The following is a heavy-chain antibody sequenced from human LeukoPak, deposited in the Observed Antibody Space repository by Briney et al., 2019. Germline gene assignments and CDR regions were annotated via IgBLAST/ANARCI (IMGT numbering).Heavy chain of an antibody. Sequence: ASVKVSCKASGYTFTGYYIHWVRQAPGQGLEWMGWINPNNCGTNYAQKFQGRVTMTRDTSISTAYMELSRLRSDDTAVYYCASTSYSIGWYPPDYWGQGTLVTVSS. CDR3: ASTSYSIGWYPPDY. V-gene: IGHV1-2*02. CDR1: GYTFTGYY. J-gene: IGHJ4*02. CDR2: INPNNCGT. D-gene: IGHD6-19*01.